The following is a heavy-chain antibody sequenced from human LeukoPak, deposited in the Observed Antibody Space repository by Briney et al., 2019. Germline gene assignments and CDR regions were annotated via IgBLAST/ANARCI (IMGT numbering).Heavy chain of an antibody. CDR2: ISGSGGST. D-gene: IGHD3-10*01. CDR3: AKRYPGSGSFEGMGY. Sequence: PGGSLRLSCAASGFTFSSYTMNWVRQAPGKGLEWVSAISGSGGSTNYADSVKGRFSISRDNSKNTLYLQMSGLRAEDTAVYYCAKRYPGSGSFEGMGYWGQGTLVTVSS. V-gene: IGHV3-23*01. J-gene: IGHJ4*02. CDR1: GFTFSSYT.